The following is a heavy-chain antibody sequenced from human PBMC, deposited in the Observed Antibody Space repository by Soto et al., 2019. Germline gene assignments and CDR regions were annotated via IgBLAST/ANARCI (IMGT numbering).Heavy chain of an antibody. CDR3: ARGPKFGAVEY. V-gene: IGHV3-21*01. CDR1: GFTFSSYS. D-gene: IGHD3-3*01. J-gene: IGHJ4*02. Sequence: EVQLVESGGGLVKPGGSLRLSCAASGFTFSSYSMNWVRQAPGKGLEWVSSISSGSIYIYYADSVKGRFTISRDNAKNSLYLQMNSLRAEDTAVYYCARGPKFGAVEYWGQGTLVTVSS. CDR2: ISSGSIYI.